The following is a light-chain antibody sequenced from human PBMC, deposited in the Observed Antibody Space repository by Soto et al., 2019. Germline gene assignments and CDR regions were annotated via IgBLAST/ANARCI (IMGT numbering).Light chain of an antibody. CDR3: QQADSFPFT. V-gene: IGKV1-12*01. CDR1: QDIGTW. Sequence: DIQLTQSPSSVSASVGDRVTITCRASQDIGTWLAWYQQKPGKAPKLLIYVASNLQSGVPSRFSGAGSGTDFNLTITSLQPEDFATYHCQQADSFPFTFDPGTKVDFK. CDR2: VAS. J-gene: IGKJ3*01.